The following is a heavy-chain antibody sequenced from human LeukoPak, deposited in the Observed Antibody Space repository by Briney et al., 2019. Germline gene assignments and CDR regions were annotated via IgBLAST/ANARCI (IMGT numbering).Heavy chain of an antibody. CDR2: ISYDGSNK. J-gene: IGHJ3*02. CDR3: AKSIPAAILYAFDI. CDR1: GFTFSSYG. V-gene: IGHV3-30*18. Sequence: QSGGSLRLSCAASGFTFSSYGMHWVRQAPGKGLEWVAVISYDGSNKYYADSVKGRFTISRDNSKNTLYLQMNSLRAEDTAVYYCAKSIPAAILYAFDIWGQGTMVTVSS. D-gene: IGHD2-2*01.